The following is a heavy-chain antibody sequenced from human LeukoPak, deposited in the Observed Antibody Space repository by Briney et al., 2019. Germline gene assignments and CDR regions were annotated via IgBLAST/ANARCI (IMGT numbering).Heavy chain of an antibody. Sequence: GGSLRLSCAASGFTFSSYGMHWVRQAPGKGLEWVAVISYDGSNKYYADSVKGRFTISRDNSKNTLYLQMNSLRAEDTAVYYCAKSLDYWGQGTLVTVSS. V-gene: IGHV3-30*18. CDR1: GFTFSSYG. J-gene: IGHJ4*02. CDR2: ISYDGSNK. CDR3: AKSLDY.